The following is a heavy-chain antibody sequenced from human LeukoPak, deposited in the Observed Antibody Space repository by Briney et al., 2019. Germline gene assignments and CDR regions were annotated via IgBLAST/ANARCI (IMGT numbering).Heavy chain of an antibody. Sequence: SETLSLTCTVSGGSISNYYWNWIRQRPGKGLEWIGYIYYSGSTNYNPSLKSRVTISVDTSKNQFSLKLSSVTAADTAVYYCARGLRVRRDGYNYWFDPWGQGTLVTVSS. V-gene: IGHV4-59*01. J-gene: IGHJ5*02. CDR3: ARGLRVRRDGYNYWFDP. D-gene: IGHD5-24*01. CDR1: GGSISNYY. CDR2: IYYSGST.